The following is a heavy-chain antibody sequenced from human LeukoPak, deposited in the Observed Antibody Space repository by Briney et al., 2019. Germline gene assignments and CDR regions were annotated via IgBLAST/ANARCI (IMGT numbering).Heavy chain of an antibody. D-gene: IGHD3-3*01. V-gene: IGHV4-30-2*01. CDR1: GGSISSGGYS. J-gene: IGHJ6*02. CDR2: INHSGST. CDR3: ARVSAVLISDFWSGFPRRGINGMDV. Sequence: SETLSLTCAVSGGSISSGGYSWSWIRQPPGKGLEWIGEINHSGSTNYNPSLKSRVTISVDTSKNQFSLKLSSVTAADTAVYYCARVSAVLISDFWSGFPRRGINGMDVWGQGTTVTVSS.